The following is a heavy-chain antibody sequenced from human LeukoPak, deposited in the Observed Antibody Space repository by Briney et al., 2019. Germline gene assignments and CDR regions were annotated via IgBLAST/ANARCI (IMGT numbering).Heavy chain of an antibody. CDR3: AKDAPYYYGSGSQIDY. D-gene: IGHD3-10*01. Sequence: GGSLRLSCAASGFTFSSYAMSWVRQAPGKGLEWVSAISGSGGSTYYADSVKGRFTISRDNSKNTLYLQMNSLRAEDTAVYYCAKDAPYYYGSGSQIDYWGQGTLVTVSS. J-gene: IGHJ4*02. V-gene: IGHV3-23*01. CDR2: ISGSGGST. CDR1: GFTFSSYA.